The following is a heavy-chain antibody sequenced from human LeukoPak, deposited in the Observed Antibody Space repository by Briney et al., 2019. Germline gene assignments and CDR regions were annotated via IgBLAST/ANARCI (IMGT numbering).Heavy chain of an antibody. V-gene: IGHV3-7*01. J-gene: IGHJ4*02. Sequence: QPGGSLRLSCAASGFTFSSYAMSWVRQAPGKGLEWVANIKSDGSETYYVDSVKGRFTVSRDTGTNSLYLQMNRPRAEDPAVYYCATGYGGNYKWGQGTLVTVSS. D-gene: IGHD1-26*01. CDR3: ATGYGGNYK. CDR2: IKSDGSET. CDR1: GFTFSSYA.